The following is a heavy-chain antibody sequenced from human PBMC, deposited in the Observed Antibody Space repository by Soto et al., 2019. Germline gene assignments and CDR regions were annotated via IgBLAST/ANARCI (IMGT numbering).Heavy chain of an antibody. V-gene: IGHV2-5*02. CDR1: GFSLSTSGVG. Sequence: QITLKESGPTLVKPTQTLTLTCTFSGFSLSTSGVGVGWIRQPPGKALEWLALIYWDDDKRYSPSLKSRLTITKDTSKNQVVLTMTNMEPVDTATYYCAHRVAWFGENCCDYWGQGTLVTVSS. D-gene: IGHD3-10*01. CDR2: IYWDDDK. CDR3: AHRVAWFGENCCDY. J-gene: IGHJ4*02.